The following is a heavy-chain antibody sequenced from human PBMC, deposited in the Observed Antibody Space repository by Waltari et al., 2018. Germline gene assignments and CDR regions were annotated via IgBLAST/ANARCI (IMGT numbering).Heavy chain of an antibody. J-gene: IGHJ4*02. CDR1: GFTFSSYS. Sequence: EVQLVESGGGLVQPGGSLRLSCAASGFTFSSYSMNWVRQAPGKGLEWVSYISSSSSTINYADSVKGRFTISRDNAKNSLYLQMNSLRAEDTAVYYCARDRGTLEPNDYWGQGTLVTVSS. CDR3: ARDRGTLEPNDY. D-gene: IGHD1-1*01. V-gene: IGHV3-48*01. CDR2: ISSSSSTI.